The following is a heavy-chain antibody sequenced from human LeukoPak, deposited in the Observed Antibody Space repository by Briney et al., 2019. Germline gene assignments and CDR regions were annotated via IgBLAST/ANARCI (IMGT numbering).Heavy chain of an antibody. Sequence: SQTLSLTCTVSGGSISSGGYYWSWIRQHPGKGLEWIGYIYYSGSTYYNPSLKSRVTISVDTSKNQFSLKLSSVTAADTAVYYCASVFYSSGLDGFDYWGQGTLVTVSS. D-gene: IGHD6-19*01. CDR1: GGSISSGGYY. V-gene: IGHV4-31*03. CDR2: IYYSGST. CDR3: ASVFYSSGLDGFDY. J-gene: IGHJ4*02.